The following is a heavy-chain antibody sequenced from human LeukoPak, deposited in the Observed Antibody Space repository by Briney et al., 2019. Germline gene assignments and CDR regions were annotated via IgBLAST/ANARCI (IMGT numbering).Heavy chain of an antibody. CDR1: GFTVSSNY. V-gene: IGHV3-30*18. CDR2: ISYDGSNK. Sequence: QAGGSLRLSCAASGFTVSSNYMSWVRQAPGKGLEWVAVISYDGSNKYYADSVKGRFTISRDNSKNTLYLQMNSLRAEDTAVYYCAKVSGSYSYYYYGMDVWGQGTTVTVSS. D-gene: IGHD1-26*01. CDR3: AKVSGSYSYYYYGMDV. J-gene: IGHJ6*02.